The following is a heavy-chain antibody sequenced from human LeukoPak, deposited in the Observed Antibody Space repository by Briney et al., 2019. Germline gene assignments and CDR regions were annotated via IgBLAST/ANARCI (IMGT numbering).Heavy chain of an antibody. CDR3: ARGLGSGNRLIP. Sequence: SETLSLTCAVYGGSFSGYYWSWIRQPPGKGLEWIGEINHSGSTNYNPSLKSRVTISVDTSKNQFSLKLSSVTAADTAVYYCARGLGSGNRLIPWGQGTLVTVSS. D-gene: IGHD1-26*01. V-gene: IGHV4-34*01. CDR2: INHSGST. J-gene: IGHJ5*02. CDR1: GGSFSGYY.